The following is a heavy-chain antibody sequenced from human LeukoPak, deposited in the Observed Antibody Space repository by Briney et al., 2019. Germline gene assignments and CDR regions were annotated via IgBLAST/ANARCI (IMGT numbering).Heavy chain of an antibody. V-gene: IGHV3-30*04. D-gene: IGHD1-1*01. Sequence: GGSLRLSCAASGFIFSTFSMHWVRQTPGKGLEWVAVTLYDGLRHDYADSVRGRFSISRDDSKNTLFLQMDDVKTEDTAVYFGAKDRRGNWPGAFDVWGQGTVVTVSS. CDR2: TLYDGLRH. CDR1: GFIFSTFS. CDR3: AKDRRGNWPGAFDV. J-gene: IGHJ3*01.